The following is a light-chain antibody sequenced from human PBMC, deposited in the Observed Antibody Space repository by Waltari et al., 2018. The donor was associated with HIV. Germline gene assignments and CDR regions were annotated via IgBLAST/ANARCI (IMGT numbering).Light chain of an antibody. Sequence: DIVMTQSPLSLPVTPGEPASISCRSSQSLLHINGYKYLDWYLQKPGQSPQLLIFLGSSRASGVPDRFSCSGSGTNFTLKISRVEAEDVGVYYCMQALQTPRTFGPGTKVNI. CDR1: QSLLHINGYKY. V-gene: IGKV2-28*01. CDR3: MQALQTPRT. CDR2: LGS. J-gene: IGKJ3*01.